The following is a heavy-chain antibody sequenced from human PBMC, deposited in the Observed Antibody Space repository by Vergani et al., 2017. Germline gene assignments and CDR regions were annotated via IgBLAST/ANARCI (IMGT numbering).Heavy chain of an antibody. J-gene: IGHJ4*02. Sequence: QVQLVESGGGVVQPGRSLRLSCAASGFTFSSYGMHWVRQAPGKGLEWVAVISYDGSNKYYADSVKGRFTISRDNSKNTLYLQMNSLRAEDTAVYYCAKGPYGDYGAXVDYWGQGTLVTVSS. CDR1: GFTFSSYG. CDR3: AKGPYGDYGAXVDY. CDR2: ISYDGSNK. V-gene: IGHV3-30*18. D-gene: IGHD4-17*01.